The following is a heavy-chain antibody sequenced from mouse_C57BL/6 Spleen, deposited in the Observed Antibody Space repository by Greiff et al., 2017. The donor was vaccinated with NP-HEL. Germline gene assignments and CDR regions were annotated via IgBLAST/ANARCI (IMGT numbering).Heavy chain of an antibody. J-gene: IGHJ4*01. V-gene: IGHV1-69*01. D-gene: IGHD2-4*01. CDR1: GYTFTSYW. CDR2: IDPSDSYT. CDR3: ARFYDYEDAMDY. Sequence: VQLQQPGAELVMPGASVKLSCKASGYTFTSYWMHWVKQRPGQGLEWIGEIDPSDSYTNYNQKFKGKSTLTVDKSSSTAYMQLSSLTAEDSAVYYCARFYDYEDAMDYWGQGTSVTVSS.